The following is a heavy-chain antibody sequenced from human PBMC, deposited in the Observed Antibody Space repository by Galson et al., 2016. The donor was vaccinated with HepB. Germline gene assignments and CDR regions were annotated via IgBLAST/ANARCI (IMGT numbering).Heavy chain of an antibody. CDR2: INQDGSKI. V-gene: IGHV3-7*01. D-gene: IGHD6-19*01. CDR3: ARDDSHYSSAWYDAFDI. CDR1: GFTFNNYW. Sequence: LRLSCAASGFTFNNYWMTWVRQAPGKGLEWVANINQDGSKINYMDSVKGRFTISRDNAKNSLCLQMSSLRAEDTAVYYCARDDSHYSSAWYDAFDIWGQGTMVTVSS. J-gene: IGHJ3*02.